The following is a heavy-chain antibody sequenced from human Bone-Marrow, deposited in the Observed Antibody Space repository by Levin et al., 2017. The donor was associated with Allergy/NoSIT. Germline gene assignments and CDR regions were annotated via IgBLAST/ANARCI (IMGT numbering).Heavy chain of an antibody. V-gene: IGHV2-5*02. CDR2: IFWDDDK. Sequence: QTLSLTCTFSRFSLRTSGVAVGWIRQPPGKALEWLALIFWDDDKRYSPSLESRLTITKDTSKNQVVLTMTNMDPVDTATYYCAHRLYCSGTSCSAQRGGYFDYWGQGTLVTVSS. D-gene: IGHD2-2*01. CDR1: RFSLRTSGVA. J-gene: IGHJ4*02. CDR3: AHRLYCSGTSCSAQRGGYFDY.